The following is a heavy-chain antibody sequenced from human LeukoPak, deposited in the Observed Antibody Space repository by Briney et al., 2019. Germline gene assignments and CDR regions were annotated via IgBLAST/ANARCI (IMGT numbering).Heavy chain of an antibody. CDR2: ISAYNGNT. Sequence: ASVKVSCKASGYTFTSYGISRVRQAPGQGLEWVGWISAYNGNTNYAQKRQGRVTMTTDTSTSTDYMELRSLRSDDTAVYYCARVHRCAYYYDSSGYYFDYWGQGTLVTVSS. J-gene: IGHJ4*02. CDR3: ARVHRCAYYYDSSGYYFDY. CDR1: GYTFTSYG. D-gene: IGHD3-22*01. V-gene: IGHV1-18*01.